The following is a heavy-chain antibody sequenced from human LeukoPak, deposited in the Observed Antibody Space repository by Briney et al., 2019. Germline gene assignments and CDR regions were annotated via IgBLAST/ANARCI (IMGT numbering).Heavy chain of an antibody. CDR1: GGSISSGGYS. J-gene: IGHJ4*02. D-gene: IGHD3-22*01. Sequence: SETLSLTCAVSGGSISSGGYSWSWIRQPPGKGLEWIGYIYHSGSTYYNPSLKSRVTISVDRSKNQFSLKLSSVTAADTAVYYCASSAYYYYDSSGYSFDYWGPGTLVTVSS. CDR3: ASSAYYYYDSSGYSFDY. V-gene: IGHV4-30-2*01. CDR2: IYHSGST.